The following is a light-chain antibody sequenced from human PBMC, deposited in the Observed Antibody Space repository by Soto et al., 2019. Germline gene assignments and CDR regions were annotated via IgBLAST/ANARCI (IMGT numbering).Light chain of an antibody. V-gene: IGLV1-40*01. CDR3: QSYDSSLSRV. CDR2: GNK. J-gene: IGLJ1*01. Sequence: QFALTQSPSVSGAPGQRVTISCTGSSSNIGAGYDVHWYQQLPGTAPKLLIYGNKNRPSGVPDRFSASKSGTSASLAIAGLQAEDEADYYCQSYDSSLSRVFGTGTKVTVL. CDR1: SSNIGAGYD.